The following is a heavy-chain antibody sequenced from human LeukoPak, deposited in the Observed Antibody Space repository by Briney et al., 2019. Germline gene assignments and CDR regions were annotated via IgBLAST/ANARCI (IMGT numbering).Heavy chain of an antibody. V-gene: IGHV4-34*01. D-gene: IGHD6-13*01. CDR2: INHSGST. CDR3: ARSSSSSWYGSFDI. J-gene: IGHJ3*02. CDR1: GGSFSGYY. Sequence: KPSETLSLTCAVYGGSFSGYYWSWIRQPPGKWLEWVGEINHSGSTNYNPSLKSRVTISVDTSKNQFSLKLSSVTAADTAVYYCARSSSSSWYGSFDIWGQGTMVTVSS.